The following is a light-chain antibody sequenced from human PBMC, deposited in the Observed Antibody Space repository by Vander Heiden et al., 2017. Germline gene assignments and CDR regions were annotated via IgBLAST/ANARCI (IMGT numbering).Light chain of an antibody. V-gene: IGLV2-23*01. CDR3: CSYAGRSTYVV. CDR1: SSDVGSYSL. J-gene: IGLJ2*01. Sequence: QSALTQPASVSGSPGQSITISCTGTSSDVGSYSLVSWYQQHPGKAPNLMIYEGSKRPSGVSNRFSGSKSGNTASLTISGLQAEDEADYYCCSYAGRSTYVVFGGGPKLTVL. CDR2: EGS.